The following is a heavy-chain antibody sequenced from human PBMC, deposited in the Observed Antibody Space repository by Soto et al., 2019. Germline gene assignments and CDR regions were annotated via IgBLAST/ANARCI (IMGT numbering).Heavy chain of an antibody. CDR2: ISGSGGST. CDR1: GFTFSSYA. Sequence: PGGSLRLSCAASGFTFSSYAMSWVRQAPGKGLEWVSAISGSGGSTYYADSVKGRFTISRDNPKNTLYLQMNSLRAEDTAVYSCAKVRGVLRGVFWYFDLWGRGTLVTVSS. J-gene: IGHJ2*01. D-gene: IGHD3-10*01. CDR3: AKVRGVLRGVFWYFDL. V-gene: IGHV3-23*01.